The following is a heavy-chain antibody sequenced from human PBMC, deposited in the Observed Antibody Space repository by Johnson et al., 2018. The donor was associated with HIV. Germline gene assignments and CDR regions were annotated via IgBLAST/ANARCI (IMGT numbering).Heavy chain of an antibody. Sequence: VQLVVSGGGLVQPGGSLRLSCAASGFTVSSNYMSWVRQAPGKGLEWVSVVYTGGSTFYADSVNGRFTIARDNSKNTLYLQMNSRRVEDTAVYYCARGVTGYSYGTWGQGTMVTVSS. CDR3: ARGVTGYSYGT. CDR1: GFTVSSNY. J-gene: IGHJ3*01. D-gene: IGHD5-18*01. V-gene: IGHV3-66*01. CDR2: VYTGGST.